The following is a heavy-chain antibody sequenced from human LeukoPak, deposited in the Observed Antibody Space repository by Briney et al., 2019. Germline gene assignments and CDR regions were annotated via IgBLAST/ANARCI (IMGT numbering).Heavy chain of an antibody. Sequence: GESLKISCKGPGYSFTSYWIGWVRQMPGKGLEWKGIIYPGDSDTRYSPSFQGQVTISADKSISTAYLQWSSLKASDTAMYYCARQRGGYSYGYPYYYGMDVWGQGTTATVSS. J-gene: IGHJ6*02. D-gene: IGHD5-18*01. CDR2: IYPGDSDT. CDR3: ARQRGGYSYGYPYYYGMDV. CDR1: GYSFTSYW. V-gene: IGHV5-51*01.